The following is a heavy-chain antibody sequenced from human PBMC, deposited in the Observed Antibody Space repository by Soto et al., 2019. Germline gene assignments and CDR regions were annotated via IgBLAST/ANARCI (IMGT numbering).Heavy chain of an antibody. V-gene: IGHV3-15*01. D-gene: IGHD1-26*01. Sequence: GGSLGLSCAAFGITFTKAWKSWVGQAPGKGLEWVGRIKSKTDGGTTDYAAPVKGRFTISRDDSKKTLFLQMNSLKTDDTAVYYCTTDPGNWPDYWGQGTLVTVSS. CDR2: IKSKTDGGTT. CDR1: GITFTKAW. J-gene: IGHJ4*02. CDR3: TTDPGNWPDY.